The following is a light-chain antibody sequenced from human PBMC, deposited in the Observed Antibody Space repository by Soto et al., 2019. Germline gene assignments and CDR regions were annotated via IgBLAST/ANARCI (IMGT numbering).Light chain of an antibody. CDR2: DVS. V-gene: IGLV2-14*01. CDR3: SSYTSSSPLHVV. CDR1: SSDVGGYNY. Sequence: QSVLTQPASVSGSPGQSITISCTGTSSDVGGYNYVSWYQQHPGKAPKLMIYDVSNRPAGVSNRFSGSKSGNTASLTISGLHAEDEAHYYCSSYTSSSPLHVVFGEGTMVTVL. J-gene: IGLJ2*01.